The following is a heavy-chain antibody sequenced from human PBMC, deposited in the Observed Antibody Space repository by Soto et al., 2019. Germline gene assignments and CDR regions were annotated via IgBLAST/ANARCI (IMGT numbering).Heavy chain of an antibody. Sequence: SVKVSCKASGGTFSSYAISWVRQAPGQGLEWMGGIIPIFGTANYAQKFQGRVTITADESTSTAYMELSSLRSEDTAVYYCAILASQKYYDFWSGPRAPGSYYYYSMDVWGQGTTVTVSS. J-gene: IGHJ6*02. CDR3: AILASQKYYDFWSGPRAPGSYYYYSMDV. CDR1: GGTFSSYA. V-gene: IGHV1-69*13. D-gene: IGHD3-3*01. CDR2: IIPIFGTA.